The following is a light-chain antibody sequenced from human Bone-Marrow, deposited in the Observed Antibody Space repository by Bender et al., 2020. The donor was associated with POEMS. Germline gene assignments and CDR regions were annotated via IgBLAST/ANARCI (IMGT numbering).Light chain of an antibody. CDR3: SSYAGSNSYV. V-gene: IGLV2-8*01. CDR2: EVS. CDR1: SSDVGGYNY. Sequence: QSALTQPPSASGSPGQSVTISCTGTSSDVGGYNYVSWYQHHPGTAPKLMIYEVSKRPSGVPDRFSGSKSGNTASLTVSGLQAEDEAAYYCSSYAGSNSYVFVTGTKVTVL. J-gene: IGLJ1*01.